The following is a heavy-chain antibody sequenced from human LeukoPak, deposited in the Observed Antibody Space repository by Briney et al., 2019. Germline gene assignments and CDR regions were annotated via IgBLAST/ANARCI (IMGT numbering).Heavy chain of an antibody. V-gene: IGHV1-46*01. J-gene: IGHJ5*02. CDR3: ARGPFNYDAYGYYWVGNWFDP. D-gene: IGHD3-22*01. Sequence: ASVRVSCTASGYTFTSYDVHWVRQAPGQGLEWMGIINPSGGSTSSAQKFQGRVTMTRDTATNTVYMELSSLRSEDTAVYYCARGPFNYDAYGYYWVGNWFDPWGQGTRVSVSS. CDR2: INPSGGST. CDR1: GYTFTSYD.